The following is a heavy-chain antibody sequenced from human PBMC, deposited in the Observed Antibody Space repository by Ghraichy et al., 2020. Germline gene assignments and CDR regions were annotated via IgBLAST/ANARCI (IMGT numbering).Heavy chain of an antibody. CDR3: ARSPDSSGYYYWLDY. D-gene: IGHD3-22*01. CDR1: GFTFNTYG. CDR2: IRYHGNNE. Sequence: GGSLRLSCAASGFTFNTYGMHWVRQAPGKGLEWVAFIRYHGNNEHYVDSVKGRFTTSRDNPKNTLYLQMNSLRIEDTAVYYCARSPDSSGYYYWLDYWGQGTLVTVSS. V-gene: IGHV3-30*02. J-gene: IGHJ4*02.